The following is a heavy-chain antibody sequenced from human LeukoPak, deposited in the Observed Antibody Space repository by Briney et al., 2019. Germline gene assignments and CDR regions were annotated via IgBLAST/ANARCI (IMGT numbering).Heavy chain of an antibody. J-gene: IGHJ4*02. D-gene: IGHD3-22*01. V-gene: IGHV5-51*01. CDR2: IYSGDSDT. CDR1: GYSFTSYW. CDR3: ASSLEAYDSSGYFDY. Sequence: GESLKISCQGSGYSFTSYWIGWVRQMPGKGLGWMGIIYSGDSDTRYSPSFQGQVTISADKSISTAYLQWSSLKASDTAMYYCASSLEAYDSSGYFDYWGQGTLVTVSS.